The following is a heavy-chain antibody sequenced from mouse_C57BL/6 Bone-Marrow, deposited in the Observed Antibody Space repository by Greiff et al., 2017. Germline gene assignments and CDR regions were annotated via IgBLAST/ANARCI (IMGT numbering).Heavy chain of an antibody. D-gene: IGHD2-3*01. CDR1: GYTFTDYN. CDR2: INPNNGGT. V-gene: IGHV1-18*01. CDR3: ASFYDGPFGV. Sequence: EVQLVESGPELVKPGASVKIPCKASGYTFTDYNMDWVKQSHGKSLEWIGDINPNNGGTIYNQKFKGKATLTVDKSSSTAYMELRSLTSEDTAVYYCASFYDGPFGVWGTGTTVTGSS. J-gene: IGHJ1*03.